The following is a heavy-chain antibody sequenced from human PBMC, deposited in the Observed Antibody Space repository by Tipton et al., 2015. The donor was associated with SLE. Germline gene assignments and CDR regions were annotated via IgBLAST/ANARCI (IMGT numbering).Heavy chain of an antibody. J-gene: IGHJ3*02. Sequence: TLSLTCTVSGGSINSVGHSWSWIRRPPKQGLEWIGWIYHTGSTDYNPSLKSRVTISVDTSKNQFSLRLSSVTAADTAVYYWARDYYGSGFDAFDIWGQGTMVTVSS. V-gene: IGHV4-61*08. D-gene: IGHD3-10*01. CDR2: IYHTGST. CDR3: ARDYYGSGFDAFDI. CDR1: GGSINSVGHS.